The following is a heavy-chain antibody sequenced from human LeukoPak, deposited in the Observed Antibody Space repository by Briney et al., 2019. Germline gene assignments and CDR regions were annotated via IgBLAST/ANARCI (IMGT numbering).Heavy chain of an antibody. V-gene: IGHV1-2*02. D-gene: IGHD2-2*01. J-gene: IGHJ4*02. CDR1: GYTFTGYY. Sequence: GASVKVSCKASGYTFTGYYMHWVRQAPGQGLEWMGWINPNSGGTNYAQKFQGRVTMTRDTSISTAYMELSRLRSDDTAVYYCARDRRSTSWTFSYYFDYWGQGTLVTVSS. CDR3: ARDRRSTSWTFSYYFDY. CDR2: INPNSGGT.